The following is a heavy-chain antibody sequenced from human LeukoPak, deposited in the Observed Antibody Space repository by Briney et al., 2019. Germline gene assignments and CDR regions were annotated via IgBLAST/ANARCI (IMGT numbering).Heavy chain of an antibody. D-gene: IGHD5-12*01. Sequence: PVKVSCKASGGTFSSYAISWVRRAPGQGLEWMGGIIPIFGTENYAQKFQGRVTITADKSTSTAYMELSSLRSEDTAVYYCARSHALYGGYSVQFDYWGQGTLVTVSS. V-gene: IGHV1-69*06. CDR1: GGTFSSYA. CDR2: IIPIFGTE. CDR3: ARSHALYGGYSVQFDY. J-gene: IGHJ4*02.